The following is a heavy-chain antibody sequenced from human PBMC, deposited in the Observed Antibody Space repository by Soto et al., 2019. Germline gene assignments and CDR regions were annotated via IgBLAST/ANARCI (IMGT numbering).Heavy chain of an antibody. D-gene: IGHD6-19*01. CDR3: AKGRYSSGWYGPLDY. Sequence: EVHLVESGGGLVQPGRSLRLSCAASGFTFDDYAMHWVRQAPRKGLEWVSGISWNSDSIGYGDSVKGRFTISRDNAKKYLYLQRNSLRAADTALYYCAKGRYSSGWYGPLDYWGQGTRVTVSS. J-gene: IGHJ4*02. CDR2: ISWNSDSI. CDR1: GFTFDDYA. V-gene: IGHV3-9*01.